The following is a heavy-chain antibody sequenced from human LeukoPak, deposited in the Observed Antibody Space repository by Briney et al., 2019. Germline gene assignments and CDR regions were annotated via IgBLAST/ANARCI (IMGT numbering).Heavy chain of an antibody. CDR1: GFTFSSYA. Sequence: GGSLRLSCAASGFTFSSYAMHWVRQAPGKGLEWVAVISYDGSNKYYADSVKGRFTISRDNSKNTLYLQMNGLRAEDTAVYYCARAGPTTPVVTPFYYQYYYMDVWGKGTTVTVSS. J-gene: IGHJ6*03. CDR2: ISYDGSNK. D-gene: IGHD4-23*01. CDR3: ARAGPTTPVVTPFYYQYYYMDV. V-gene: IGHV3-30-3*01.